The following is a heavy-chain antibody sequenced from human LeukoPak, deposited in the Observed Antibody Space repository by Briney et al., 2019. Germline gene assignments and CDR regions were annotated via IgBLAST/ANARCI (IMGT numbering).Heavy chain of an antibody. CDR1: GYTLTELS. CDR2: FDPEDGET. V-gene: IGHV1-24*01. CDR3: ATAFGDIVVVPAASDAFDI. Sequence: GASVKVSCKVSGYTLTELSMHWVRQAPGKGLEWMGGFDPEDGETIYAQKFQGRVTMTEDTSTDTAYMELSSLRSEDTAVYYCATAFGDIVVVPAASDAFDIWGQGTMVTVSS. J-gene: IGHJ3*02. D-gene: IGHD2-2*01.